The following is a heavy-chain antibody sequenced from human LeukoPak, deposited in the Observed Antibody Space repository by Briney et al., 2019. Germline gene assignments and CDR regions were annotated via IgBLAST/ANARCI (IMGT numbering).Heavy chain of an antibody. J-gene: IGHJ4*02. V-gene: IGHV1-2*02. Sequence: AASVKVSFKASGYTFTGYYMHWVRQAPGQGLEWMGWINSNNGGTNYAQKFQGRVTMTRDTSISAAYMDLSRLRSDDTAVYYCARDPQPYYDILTGYAHYFDYWGQGTLVTVSS. D-gene: IGHD3-9*01. CDR3: ARDPQPYYDILTGYAHYFDY. CDR1: GYTFTGYY. CDR2: INSNNGGT.